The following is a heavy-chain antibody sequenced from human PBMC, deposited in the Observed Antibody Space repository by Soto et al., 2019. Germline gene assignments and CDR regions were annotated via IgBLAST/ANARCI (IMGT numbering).Heavy chain of an antibody. Sequence: QVQLQQWGAGLFKPSETLSLTCAVYGGSFSGYYWSWIRQPPGKGLEWIGEINHSGSTNYNPSLKSRVSISVDTSKNHFSLKLSSVTAADTAVYYCARNYGSGSYRTIDYWGQGTLVTVSS. CDR1: GGSFSGYY. D-gene: IGHD3-10*01. CDR3: ARNYGSGSYRTIDY. J-gene: IGHJ4*02. CDR2: INHSGST. V-gene: IGHV4-34*01.